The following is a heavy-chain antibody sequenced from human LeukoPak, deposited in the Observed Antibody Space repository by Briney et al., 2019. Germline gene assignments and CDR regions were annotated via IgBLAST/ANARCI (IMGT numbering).Heavy chain of an antibody. CDR2: IIPIFGTA. CDR1: GGTFSSYA. CDR3: ARGGDYGDYMYYFDY. V-gene: IGHV1-69*01. J-gene: IGHJ4*02. Sequence: ASVKVSCKASGGTFSSYAISWVRQAPGQGLELMGGIIPIFGTANYAQKFQGRVTITADESTSTAYMELSSLRSEDTAVYYCARGGDYGDYMYYFDYWGQGTLVTVSS. D-gene: IGHD4-17*01.